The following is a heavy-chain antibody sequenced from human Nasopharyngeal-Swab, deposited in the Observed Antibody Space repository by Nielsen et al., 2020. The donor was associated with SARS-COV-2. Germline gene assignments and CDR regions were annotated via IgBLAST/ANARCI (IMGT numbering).Heavy chain of an antibody. CDR2: IKQDGSEK. Sequence: VRQAPGKGLGWVANIKQDGSEKYYVDSVKGRFTISRDNAKNSLYLQMNSLRAEDTAVYYCARDSTYYYYYGMDVWGQGTTVTVSS. CDR3: ARDSTYYYYYGMDV. V-gene: IGHV3-7*03. J-gene: IGHJ6*02.